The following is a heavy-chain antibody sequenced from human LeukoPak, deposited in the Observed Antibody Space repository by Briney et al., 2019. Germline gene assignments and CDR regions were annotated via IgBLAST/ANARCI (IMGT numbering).Heavy chain of an antibody. Sequence: GASVKVSCKASGYTFTSYAMHWVRLAPGQRLEWMGWINAGNGNTKYSQKFQGRVTITRDTSASTAYMELSSLRSEDTAVYYCASTAPPYSSSWYGVDYWGQGTLVTVSS. CDR2: INAGNGNT. J-gene: IGHJ4*02. D-gene: IGHD6-13*01. CDR3: ASTAPPYSSSWYGVDY. CDR1: GYTFTSYA. V-gene: IGHV1-3*01.